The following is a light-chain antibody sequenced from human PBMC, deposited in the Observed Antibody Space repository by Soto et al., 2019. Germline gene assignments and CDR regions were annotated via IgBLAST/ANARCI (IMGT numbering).Light chain of an antibody. J-gene: IGKJ1*01. CDR2: DAS. Sequence: DIQMTQSPSTLSGSVGDRVTITCRASHSIISWLAWYQQKPGKAPKLLIYDASSLESGVPSRFSGSGSGTEFTLTISSLQPDDFATYYCQQYNSYSKTFGQGTKVDIK. CDR3: QQYNSYSKT. V-gene: IGKV1-5*01. CDR1: HSIISW.